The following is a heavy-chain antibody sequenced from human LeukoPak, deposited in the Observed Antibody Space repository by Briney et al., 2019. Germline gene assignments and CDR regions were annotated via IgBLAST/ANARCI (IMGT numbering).Heavy chain of an antibody. CDR3: ARARKITGADYFDY. CDR1: GDSVSSNSAA. Sequence: SQTLSLTFAISGDSVSSNSAAWNWIRQSPSRGLEWLGRTYYRSKWYNDYAVSVKSRITINPDTSKNQFSLQLSSVTAADTAVYYCARARKITGADYFDYWGQGTLVTVSS. J-gene: IGHJ4*02. D-gene: IGHD1-20*01. V-gene: IGHV6-1*01. CDR2: TYYRSKWYN.